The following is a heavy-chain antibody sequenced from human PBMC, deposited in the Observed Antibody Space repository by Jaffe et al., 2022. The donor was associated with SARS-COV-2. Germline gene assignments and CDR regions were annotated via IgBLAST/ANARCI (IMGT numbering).Heavy chain of an antibody. D-gene: IGHD3-16*01. J-gene: IGHJ4*02. V-gene: IGHV3-30*18. CDR1: GFTFSSYG. CDR2: ISYDGSNK. CDR3: AKDRWGSPCY. Sequence: QVQLVESGGGVVQPGRSLRLSCAASGFTFSSYGMHWVRQAPGKGLEWVAVISYDGSNKYYADSVKGRFTISRDNSKNTLYLQMNSLRAEDTAVYYCAKDRWGSPCYWGQGTLVTVSS.